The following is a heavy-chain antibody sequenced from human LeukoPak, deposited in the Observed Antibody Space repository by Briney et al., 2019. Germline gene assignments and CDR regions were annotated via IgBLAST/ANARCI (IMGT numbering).Heavy chain of an antibody. Sequence: GGSLRLSCAASGFTFSSYSMNWVRQAPGKGLEWVSSISSSSSYIYYADSVKGRFTISRDNATNSLYLQMNSLRAEDTAVYYCARPLVGQLELGGDAFDIWGQGTMVTVSS. D-gene: IGHD1-1*01. J-gene: IGHJ3*02. CDR2: ISSSSSYI. CDR3: ARPLVGQLELGGDAFDI. V-gene: IGHV3-21*01. CDR1: GFTFSSYS.